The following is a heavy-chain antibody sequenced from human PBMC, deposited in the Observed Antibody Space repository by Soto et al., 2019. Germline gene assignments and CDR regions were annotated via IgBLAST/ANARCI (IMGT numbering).Heavy chain of an antibody. CDR2: IYHSGST. V-gene: IGHV4-4*02. CDR1: GGSISSSNW. Sequence: SETLSLTCAVSGGSISSSNWWSWVRQPPGKGLEWIGEIYHSGSTNYNPSLKSRVTISVDKSKNQSSLKLSSVTAADTAVYYCARVLRFLEWFYYGMDVWGQGTTVTVSS. CDR3: ARVLRFLEWFYYGMDV. D-gene: IGHD3-3*01. J-gene: IGHJ6*02.